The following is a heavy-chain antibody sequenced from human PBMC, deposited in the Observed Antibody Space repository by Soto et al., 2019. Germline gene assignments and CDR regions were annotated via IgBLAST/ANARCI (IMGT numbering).Heavy chain of an antibody. V-gene: IGHV4-39*01. Sequence: SETLSLTCTVSGGSISSSSYYWGWIRQPPGKGLEWIGSIYYSGSTYYNPSLKSRVTISVDTSKNQFSLKLSSVTAADTAVYYCARHGGAVAGTDGFDPWGQGTLVPVSS. J-gene: IGHJ5*02. CDR1: GGSISSSSYY. D-gene: IGHD6-19*01. CDR3: ARHGGAVAGTDGFDP. CDR2: IYYSGST.